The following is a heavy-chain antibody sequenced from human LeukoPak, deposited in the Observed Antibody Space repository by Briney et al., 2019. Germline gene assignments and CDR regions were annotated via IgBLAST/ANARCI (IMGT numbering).Heavy chain of an antibody. CDR3: AKDPGIAVAGTIFYYYYGMDV. D-gene: IGHD6-19*01. J-gene: IGHJ6*02. Sequence: PGGSLRLPCAASGFTFSSYAMSWVRQAPGKGLEWVSAISGSGGSTYYADSVKGRFTISRDNSKNTLYLQMNSLRAEDTAVYYCAKDPGIAVAGTIFYYYYGMDVWGQGTTVTVSS. CDR1: GFTFSSYA. V-gene: IGHV3-23*01. CDR2: ISGSGGST.